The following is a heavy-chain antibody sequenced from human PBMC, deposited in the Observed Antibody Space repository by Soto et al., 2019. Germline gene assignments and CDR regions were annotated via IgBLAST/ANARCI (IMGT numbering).Heavy chain of an antibody. Sequence: PGGPLRLPGPPPDSTSGAFAMNWARQLSGRGLEWIARLRIKADTYTTKSEAWVKGRFTISRDDSENTVDLQMNSMKPEDTAIYYCAKQIYGGNSWGQGTLLT. CDR2: LRIKADTYTT. CDR3: AKQIYGGNS. V-gene: IGHV3-73*01. J-gene: IGHJ4*02. CDR1: DSTSGAFA. D-gene: IGHD2-21*02.